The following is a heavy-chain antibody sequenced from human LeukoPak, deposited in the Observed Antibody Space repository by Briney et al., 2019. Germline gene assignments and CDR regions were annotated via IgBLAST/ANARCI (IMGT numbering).Heavy chain of an antibody. J-gene: IGHJ4*02. V-gene: IGHV3-15*01. D-gene: IGHD3-10*01. CDR3: FVPSSLWFGELPFDY. Sequence: GGSLRLSCAASGFTFSNAWMSWVRQAPGKGLEWVGRIKSKTDGGTTDYAAPVKGRFTISRDDSKNTLYLQMNSLKTEDTAVYYCFVPSSLWFGELPFDYWGQGTLVTVSS. CDR2: IKSKTDGGTT. CDR1: GFTFSNAW.